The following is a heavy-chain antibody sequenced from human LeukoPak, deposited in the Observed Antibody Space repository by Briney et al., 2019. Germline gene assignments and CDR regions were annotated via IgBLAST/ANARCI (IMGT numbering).Heavy chain of an antibody. J-gene: IGHJ4*02. Sequence: GGSLRLSCAASGFTFSSYSMNWVRQAPGKGLEWVSSISSSSSYIYYADSVKGRFTISRDNAKNSLYLQMNSLRADDTAVYYCARDSLVVRYFGWFHWGYFDYWGQGTLVTVSS. CDR1: GFTFSSYS. V-gene: IGHV3-21*01. D-gene: IGHD3-9*01. CDR3: ARDSLVVRYFGWFHWGYFDY. CDR2: ISSSSSYI.